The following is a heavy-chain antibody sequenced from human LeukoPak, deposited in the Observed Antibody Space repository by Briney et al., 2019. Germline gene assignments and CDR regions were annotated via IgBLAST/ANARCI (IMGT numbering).Heavy chain of an antibody. CDR3: VRVDGGY. CDR1: GFTFSSYG. V-gene: IGHV3-74*01. J-gene: IGHJ4*02. D-gene: IGHD3-16*01. CDR2: INSDGSTT. Sequence: GGSLRLSCAASGFTFSSYGMHWVRQGPGKGLVWVSRINSDGSTTNYADSVKGRFTISRDNAKNTLYLQMNSLRAEDTAVHYCVRVDGGYWGQGTLVTVSS.